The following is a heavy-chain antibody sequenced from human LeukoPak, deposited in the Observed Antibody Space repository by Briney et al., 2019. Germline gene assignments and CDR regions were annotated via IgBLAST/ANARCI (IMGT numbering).Heavy chain of an antibody. V-gene: IGHV4-4*07. D-gene: IGHD3-3*01. J-gene: IGHJ4*02. CDR3: ARAVTIFGIGSLDY. CDR2: IYTSGSP. Sequence: PSETLSLTCTVSGASLSSYYWSWLRQPAGKGLEWIGRIYTSGSPNYNPSLKSRVTMSVDTSKNQFSLKVRSVTAADTAVYYCARAVTIFGIGSLDYWGQGTLVTVSS. CDR1: GASLSSYY.